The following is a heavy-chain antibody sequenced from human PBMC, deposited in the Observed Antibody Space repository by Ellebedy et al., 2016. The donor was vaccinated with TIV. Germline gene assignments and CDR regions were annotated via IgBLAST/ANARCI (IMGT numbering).Heavy chain of an antibody. CDR1: GYTLTELS. CDR3: ATDGCSGGSCYGRLDV. J-gene: IGHJ6*02. V-gene: IGHV1-24*01. CDR2: FDPEDGET. Sequence: AASVKVSCKVSGYTLTELSMHWVRQAPGKGLEWMGGFDPEDGETIYAQKFQGRVTMTEDTSTDTAYMELSSLRSEDTAVYYCATDGCSGGSCYGRLDVWGQGTTVTVSS. D-gene: IGHD2-15*01.